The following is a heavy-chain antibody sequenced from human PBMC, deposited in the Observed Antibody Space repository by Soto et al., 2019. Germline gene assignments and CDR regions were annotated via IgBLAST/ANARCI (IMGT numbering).Heavy chain of an antibody. D-gene: IGHD3-3*02. CDR1: GFTFSSDA. CDR3: ASSLAPVYSFDY. Sequence: AGGSLRLSCAASGFTFSSDAMHWVRQAPGKGLEWVAVISYDGSNKYYADSVKGRFTISRDNSKNTLYLQMNSLRAEDTAVYYCASSLAPVYSFDYWGQGTLVTVSS. CDR2: ISYDGSNK. V-gene: IGHV3-30-3*01. J-gene: IGHJ4*02.